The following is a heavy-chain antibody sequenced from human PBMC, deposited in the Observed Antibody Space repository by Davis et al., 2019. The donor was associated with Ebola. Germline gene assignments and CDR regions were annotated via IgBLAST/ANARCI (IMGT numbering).Heavy chain of an antibody. CDR1: GFTLSNYD. CDR3: VREWFGETD. D-gene: IGHD3-10*01. J-gene: IGHJ4*02. CDR2: INAGSSRK. Sequence: GESLKISCAASGFTLSNYDMNWVRQAPGKGLEWVSNINAGSSRKSYADSVKGRFTISRDNAKNSLYLQMNSLGDEDTAVYYCVREWFGETDWGQGTLVTVSS. V-gene: IGHV3-48*02.